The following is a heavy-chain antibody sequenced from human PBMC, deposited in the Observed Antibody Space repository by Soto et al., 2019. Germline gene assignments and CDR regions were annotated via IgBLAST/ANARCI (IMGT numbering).Heavy chain of an antibody. CDR3: ARVSTLAAAGPKGEDYYYYGMDV. CDR1: GYTFTGYY. D-gene: IGHD6-13*01. Sequence: QVQLVQSGAEVKKPGASVKVSCKASGYTFTGYYMHWVRQAPGQGLEWMGWINPNSGGTNYAQKFQGRVTMTRDTSISTAYMELSRLRSDDTAVYYCARVSTLAAAGPKGEDYYYYGMDVWGQGTTVTVSS. J-gene: IGHJ6*02. V-gene: IGHV1-2*02. CDR2: INPNSGGT.